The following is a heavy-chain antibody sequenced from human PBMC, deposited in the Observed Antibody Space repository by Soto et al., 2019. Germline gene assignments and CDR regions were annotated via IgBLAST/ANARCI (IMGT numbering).Heavy chain of an antibody. V-gene: IGHV1-69*08. CDR1: GCTFSSYT. J-gene: IGHJ4*02. Sequence: QVQRVQSGAEVKKPGSSVKVSCKASGCTFSSYTISWVLQAPGQGLEWMGRIIPILGIANYAQKFQGRVTITADRPTSTAYMDLSSLRSEDTAVYYCARDRAPGSYSSSWNYWGQGTLVTVSS. CDR2: IIPILGIA. D-gene: IGHD6-13*01. CDR3: ARDRAPGSYSSSWNY.